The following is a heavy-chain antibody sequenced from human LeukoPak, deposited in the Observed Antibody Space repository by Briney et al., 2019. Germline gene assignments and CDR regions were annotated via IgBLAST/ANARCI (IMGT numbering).Heavy chain of an antibody. CDR2: IYYSGST. CDR1: GGSISTYY. V-gene: IGHV4-59*01. J-gene: IGHJ4*01. D-gene: IGHD1-26*01. Sequence: PSETLSLTCTVSGGSISTYYWSWIRQPPGKGLEWIAYIYYSGSTNYNPSLKSRVTISVDTSKNLFSLKLSSVTAADTAVYYCARGGSYNGFFDYWGHGALATVSS. CDR3: ARGGSYNGFFDY.